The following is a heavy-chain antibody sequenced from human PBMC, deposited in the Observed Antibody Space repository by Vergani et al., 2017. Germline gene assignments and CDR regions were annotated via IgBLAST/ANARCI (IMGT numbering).Heavy chain of an antibody. D-gene: IGHD3-22*01. CDR2: INHSGST. V-gene: IGHV4-34*01. CDR3: ARGGRPHYYDGSGDPRPFDY. Sequence: VQLQQWGAGLLKPSETLSLTCAVYGGSFSGYYWSWIRQPPGTGLEWIGEINHSGSTNYNPSLKSRVTISVDPSKNQFSLKLSSVTAEDTAVYYCARGGRPHYYDGSGDPRPFDYWGQGTLVTVSS. CDR1: GGSFSGYY. J-gene: IGHJ4*02.